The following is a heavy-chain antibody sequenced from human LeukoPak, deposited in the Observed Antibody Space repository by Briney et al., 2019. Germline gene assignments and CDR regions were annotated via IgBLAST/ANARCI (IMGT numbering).Heavy chain of an antibody. Sequence: GGSLRLSCAASGFTFSNAWMSWVRQAPGKGLEWVGRIKSKTDGGTTDYAAPVKGRFTISRDDSKNTLYLQMNNLRAEDTAVYYCAKPARTDNYFDFWGQGTLVTVSS. CDR3: AKPARTDNYFDF. CDR2: IKSKTDGGTT. J-gene: IGHJ4*02. CDR1: GFTFSNAW. V-gene: IGHV3-15*01. D-gene: IGHD5-24*01.